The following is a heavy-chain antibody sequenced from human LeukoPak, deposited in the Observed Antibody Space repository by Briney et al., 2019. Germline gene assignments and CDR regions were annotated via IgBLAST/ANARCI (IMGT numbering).Heavy chain of an antibody. CDR3: ARAKTYYYDSSGYESAEYFQH. CDR1: GYTFNNYG. Sequence: ASVKVSCKASGYTFNNYGISWVRQAPGQGLEWMGWVTSYNGDTNYAQKFQGRVTMSTDTSTSTAYMELRSLRSDDTAVYYCARAKTYYYDSSGYESAEYFQHWGQGTLVTVSS. D-gene: IGHD3-22*01. J-gene: IGHJ1*01. CDR2: VTSYNGDT. V-gene: IGHV1-18*01.